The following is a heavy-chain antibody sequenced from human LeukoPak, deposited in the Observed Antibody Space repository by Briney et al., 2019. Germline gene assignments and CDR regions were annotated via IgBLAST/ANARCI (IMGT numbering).Heavy chain of an antibody. CDR3: ARGGATPTRYYFDY. CDR2: MNPNSGNT. Sequence: GASVKVSCKASGYTFTSYDINWVRQATGQGLEWMGWMNPNSGNTGYAQKFQGRVTITRDTSASTAYMELSSLRSEDTAVYYCARGGATPTRYYFDYWGQGTLVTVSS. J-gene: IGHJ4*02. V-gene: IGHV1-8*01. CDR1: GYTFTSYD. D-gene: IGHD1-26*01.